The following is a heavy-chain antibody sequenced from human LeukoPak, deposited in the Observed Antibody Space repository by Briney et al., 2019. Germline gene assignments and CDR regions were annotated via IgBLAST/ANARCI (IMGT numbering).Heavy chain of an antibody. J-gene: IGHJ3*02. Sequence: GGSLRLSCAASGFTFATYWMAWVRQAPGKGLEWVAVIKHDGREKKSVDSVKGRFTVSRDNAKSSLYLQMNSLSAEDTAVYYCARDPGRGYDIWGQGTMVTVSS. CDR2: IKHDGREK. V-gene: IGHV3-7*01. D-gene: IGHD3-22*01. CDR3: ARDPGRGYDI. CDR1: GFTFATYW.